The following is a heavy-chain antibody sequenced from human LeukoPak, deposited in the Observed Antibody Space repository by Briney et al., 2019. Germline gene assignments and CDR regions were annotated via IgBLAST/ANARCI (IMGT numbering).Heavy chain of an antibody. J-gene: IGHJ4*02. V-gene: IGHV1-8*01. CDR3: ASSGSSSWYVDY. CDR2: MNPNSGNT. Sequence: ASVKVSCKASGYTFTSYDINWVRQATGQGLEWMGWMNPNSGNTGYAQKFQGRVTMTRNTSISTAYMELSSLRSEDTAVYYCASSGSSSWYVDYWGQGTLVTVSS. D-gene: IGHD6-13*01. CDR1: GYTFTSYD.